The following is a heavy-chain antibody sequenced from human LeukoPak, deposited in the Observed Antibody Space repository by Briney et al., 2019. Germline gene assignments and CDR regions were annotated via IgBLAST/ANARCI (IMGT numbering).Heavy chain of an antibody. D-gene: IGHD1-7*01. CDR1: GYSITSGGYY. CDR2: INYSGTT. Sequence: SETLSLTCTVSGYSITSGGYYWSWIRQHPGKGLEWIGYINYSGTTYYNPSLKRRVTISVDTSKNQFSLKLSSVTAADTAVYYCARVSPPRNWNYGVDRWGQGTLVTVSS. CDR3: ARVSPPRNWNYGVDR. J-gene: IGHJ5*02. V-gene: IGHV4-31*03.